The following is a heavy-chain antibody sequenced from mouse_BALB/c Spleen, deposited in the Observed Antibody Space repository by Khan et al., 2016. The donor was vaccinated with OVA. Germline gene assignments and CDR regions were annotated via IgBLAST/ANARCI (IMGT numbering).Heavy chain of an antibody. V-gene: IGHV2-6-1*01. CDR3: ARQPYDHYYASDY. Sequence: VQLQESGPGLVAPSQSLSITCTISGFSLTSYGIHWVRQPPGKGLEWLVVIWSDGSTTYNSTLKSRLSITKDNSKSQVFLKMNSLQTDDTAMYYCARQPYDHYYASDYWGQGTSVTVSS. CDR1: GFSLTSYG. J-gene: IGHJ4*01. D-gene: IGHD1-1*01. CDR2: IWSDGST.